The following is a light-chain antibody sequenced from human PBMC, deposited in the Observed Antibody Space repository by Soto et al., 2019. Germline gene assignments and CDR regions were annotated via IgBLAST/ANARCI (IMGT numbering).Light chain of an antibody. Sequence: QSVLTQPPSVSAAPGQKVTISCSGSSSNIGGNSVSWYQQLPGAAPKLLIYDDNKRPSGIPDRFSGSKSGTSATLGITGFQTGDEADYYCGSWDSSLSAYVFGTGTKV. J-gene: IGLJ1*01. V-gene: IGLV1-51*01. CDR2: DDN. CDR3: GSWDSSLSAYV. CDR1: SSNIGGNS.